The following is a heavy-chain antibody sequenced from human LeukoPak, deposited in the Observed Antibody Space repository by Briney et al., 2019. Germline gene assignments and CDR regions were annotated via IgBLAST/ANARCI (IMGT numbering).Heavy chain of an antibody. Sequence: GGSLRLSCAASGFTFSNNWMHWVRQAPGKGLVWVSRISTDGSTTTYADSVKGRFTISRDNAMNTLYLQMNSLRAEDTAVYYCARLRMGGAINYGMDVWGQGTTVTVSS. CDR1: GFTFSNNW. V-gene: IGHV3-74*01. J-gene: IGHJ6*02. D-gene: IGHD2-15*01. CDR3: ARLRMGGAINYGMDV. CDR2: ISTDGSTT.